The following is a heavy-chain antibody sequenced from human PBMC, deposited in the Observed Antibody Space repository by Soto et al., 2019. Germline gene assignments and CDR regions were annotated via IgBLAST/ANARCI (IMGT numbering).Heavy chain of an antibody. Sequence: ASVKVSCKVSGYTLTELSMHWVRQAPGKGFEWMGGFDPEDGETIYAQKFQGRVTMTRNTSISTAYMELSSLRSEDTAVYYCARVGGRREAYYYYYMDVWGKGTTVTVSS. V-gene: IGHV1-24*01. CDR3: ARVGGRREAYYYYYMDV. J-gene: IGHJ6*03. CDR1: GYTLTELS. CDR2: FDPEDGET.